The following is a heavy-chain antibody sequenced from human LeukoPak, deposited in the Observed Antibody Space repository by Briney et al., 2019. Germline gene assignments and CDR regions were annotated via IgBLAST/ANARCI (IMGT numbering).Heavy chain of an antibody. CDR2: INPNGGGT. J-gene: IGHJ4*02. CDR3: ARGYRGSYGRGTMVRGVTAPMGY. V-gene: IGHV1-2*06. Sequence: ASVKVSCKASGYTFTGYYMHWVRQAPGQGLEWMGRINPNGGGTNYAQKFQGRVTMTRDTSISTAYKELSRLRSDDTAVYYWARGYRGSYGRGTMVRGVTAPMGYWGQGTLVTVSS. CDR1: GYTFTGYY. D-gene: IGHD3-10*01.